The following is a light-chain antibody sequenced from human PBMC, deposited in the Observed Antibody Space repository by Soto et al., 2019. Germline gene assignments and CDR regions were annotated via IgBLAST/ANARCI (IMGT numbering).Light chain of an antibody. V-gene: IGLV2-14*01. Sequence: QSALTQPASVSGSPGQSITISCTGNSSDLGTYDFVSWYQHQPGKAPKLVIYEVTNRPSGISSRFSGSKSGNTASLTISGLRAEDEADYYCSAYITRSPLGVFGGGTKLTVL. CDR1: SSDLGTYDF. CDR2: EVT. CDR3: SAYITRSPLGV. J-gene: IGLJ3*02.